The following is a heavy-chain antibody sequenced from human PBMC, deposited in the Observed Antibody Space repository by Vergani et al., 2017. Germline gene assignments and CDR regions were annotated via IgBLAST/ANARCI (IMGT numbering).Heavy chain of an antibody. J-gene: IGHJ4*02. Sequence: QVKLQESGPGLLKPSQTLSLTCTVSGESIRSGSHYWSWIRQPAGKGPEWIGHIHTGGSTDLNPSFKSRVSISVDTSKSQFSLKLNSVTVADTAVYYCARYRRYCTSGSCAAIWGQGTLVTVSS. D-gene: IGHD2-15*01. V-gene: IGHV4-61*02. CDR1: GESIRSGSHY. CDR3: ARYRRYCTSGSCAAI. CDR2: IHTGGST.